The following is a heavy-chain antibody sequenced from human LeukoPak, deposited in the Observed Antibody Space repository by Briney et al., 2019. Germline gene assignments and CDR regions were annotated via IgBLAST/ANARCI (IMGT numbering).Heavy chain of an antibody. Sequence: GSLLLSCASSGFTFSSYWMTWVRPAPGKGLEWVANLKEDGTEKYYVDSVKGRFTISRDNAKSSLYLQMDSLRAEDTAVYYCARMMASVPRGVPDYWGQGTLVTVSS. CDR1: GFTFSSYW. CDR2: LKEDGTEK. CDR3: ARMMASVPRGVPDY. D-gene: IGHD5-24*01. V-gene: IGHV3-7*01. J-gene: IGHJ4*02.